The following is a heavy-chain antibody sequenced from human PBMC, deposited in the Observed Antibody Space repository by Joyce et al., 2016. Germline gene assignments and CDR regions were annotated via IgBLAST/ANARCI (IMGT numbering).Heavy chain of an antibody. J-gene: IGHJ4*02. Sequence: SAYGMHWVRQAPGKGLEWVALISIDGTKKYYAESMKGRFTLSRDNSKNTLYLQMDSLRAEDTAVYYCAKEKTYYDYVWGTYPDSWGQGTLVTVSS. CDR1: SAYG. D-gene: IGHD3-16*01. CDR2: ISIDGTKK. CDR3: AKEKTYYDYVWGTYPDS. V-gene: IGHV3-30*18.